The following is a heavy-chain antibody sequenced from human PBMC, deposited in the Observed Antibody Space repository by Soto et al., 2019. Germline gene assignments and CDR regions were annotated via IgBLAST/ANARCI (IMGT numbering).Heavy chain of an antibody. CDR2: INPNSGGT. V-gene: IGHV1-2*04. CDR1: GYTFTGYY. CDR3: AIELYYYDSSGLVYYYYGMDV. J-gene: IGHJ6*02. D-gene: IGHD3-22*01. Sequence: QVQLVQSGAEVKKPGASVKVSCKASGYTFTGYYMHWVRQAPGQGLEWMGWINPNSGGTNYAQKFQGWVTMTRDTSISTAYMELSRLRSDDTAVYYCAIELYYYDSSGLVYYYYGMDVWGQGTTVTVS.